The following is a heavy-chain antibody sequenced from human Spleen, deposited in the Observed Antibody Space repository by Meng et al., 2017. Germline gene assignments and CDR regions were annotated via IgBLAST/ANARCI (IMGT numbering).Heavy chain of an antibody. J-gene: IGHJ4*02. V-gene: IGHV4-4*02. Sequence: SETLSLTCAVSGDSISGGNWWSWIRQPPGKGLEWIGNIYYSGRTYYNPSLKSRVTISVDTSKNQFSLKLSSVTAADTAVYYCARIQSSGWLPLDFWGQGTLVTVSS. CDR2: IYYSGRT. D-gene: IGHD6-19*01. CDR3: ARIQSSGWLPLDF. CDR1: GDSISGGNW.